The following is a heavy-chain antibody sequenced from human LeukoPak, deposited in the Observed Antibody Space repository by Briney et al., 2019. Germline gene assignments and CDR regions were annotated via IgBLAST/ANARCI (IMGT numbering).Heavy chain of an antibody. J-gene: IGHJ4*02. Sequence: GGSLRLSCAASGFTFSSYGMHWVRQAPGKGLEWVAFIRYDGSNKYYADSVKGRFTISRDNSKNTLYLQMNSLRAEDTAVYYCAREAERGDSSSYYGYYFDYWGQGALVTVSS. V-gene: IGHV3-30*02. D-gene: IGHD3-22*01. CDR2: IRYDGSNK. CDR1: GFTFSSYG. CDR3: AREAERGDSSSYYGYYFDY.